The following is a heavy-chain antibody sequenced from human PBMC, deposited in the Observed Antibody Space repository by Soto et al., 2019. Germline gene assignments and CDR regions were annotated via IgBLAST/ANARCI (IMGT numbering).Heavy chain of an antibody. CDR2: ILPLFGTP. J-gene: IGHJ4*02. CDR1: GGPFSSYG. D-gene: IGHD1-1*01. V-gene: IGHV1-69*01. CDR3: ARDGTIQMANVDF. Sequence: QVLLMQSGAEVKKPGSSVKVSCTSSGGPFSSYGISWVRQVPGQGLEWLGGILPLFGTPSYARKFQARLTISADESTTTAYMELSSLTSEDTAMYFCARDGTIQMANVDFWGQGTLVTVSS.